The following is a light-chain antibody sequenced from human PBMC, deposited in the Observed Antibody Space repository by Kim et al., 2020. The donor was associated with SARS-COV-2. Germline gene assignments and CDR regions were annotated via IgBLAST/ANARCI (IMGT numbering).Light chain of an antibody. Sequence: SYELTQPPSVSVSPGQTASITCSGDKLGDKYACWYQQKPGQSPVLVIYQDSKRPSGIPERFSGSNSWNTATLTISGTQAMDETDYYCQAWDSSPWV. CDR1: KLGDKY. V-gene: IGLV3-1*01. CDR3: QAWDSSPWV. J-gene: IGLJ3*02. CDR2: QDS.